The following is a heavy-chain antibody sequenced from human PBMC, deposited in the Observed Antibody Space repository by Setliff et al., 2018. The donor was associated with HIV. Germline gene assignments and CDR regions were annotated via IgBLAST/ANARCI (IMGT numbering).Heavy chain of an antibody. CDR2: MFRTGTS. Sequence: NPSETLSLTCAVSGYSIRSGYYWGWIRQSPVKGLEWIGTMFRTGTSYYNPSLTSRVTISQDTSKNQFSLELTSVTAADTAVYYCATVDGTRYLDYWGQGKLVTVSS. CDR1: GYSIRSGYY. D-gene: IGHD1-1*01. V-gene: IGHV4-38-2*01. J-gene: IGHJ4*02. CDR3: ATVDGTRYLDY.